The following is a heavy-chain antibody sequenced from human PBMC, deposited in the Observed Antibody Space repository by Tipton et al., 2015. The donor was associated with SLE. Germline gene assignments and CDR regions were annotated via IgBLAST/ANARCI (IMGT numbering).Heavy chain of an antibody. CDR3: ASGDYYDSPGWFDP. V-gene: IGHV4-31*03. CDR2: IYYSGST. J-gene: IGHJ5*02. D-gene: IGHD3-22*01. CDR1: GGSISSGVYY. Sequence: TLSLTCTVSGGSISSGVYYWSWIRQHPGKGLEWIGYIYYSGSTYYNPSLKSRVTISVDTSKNQFSLKLSSVTAADTAVYYCASGDYYDSPGWFDPWGQGTLVTVSS.